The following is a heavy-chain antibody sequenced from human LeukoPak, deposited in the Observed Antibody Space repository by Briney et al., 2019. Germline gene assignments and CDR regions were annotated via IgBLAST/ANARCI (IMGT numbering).Heavy chain of an antibody. V-gene: IGHV4-39*07. CDR1: GASISSTNYH. CDR2: IYYSGNT. J-gene: IGHJ4*02. D-gene: IGHD3-10*01. Sequence: PSETLSLTCSVSGASISSTNYHWGWIRQPPGKGLEWIGRIYYSGNTDYNPSLKSRVTISVDTSKNQFSLKLSSVAAADTAVYYCARGYGSGSLFHFDYWGQGTLVTVPS. CDR3: ARGYGSGSLFHFDY.